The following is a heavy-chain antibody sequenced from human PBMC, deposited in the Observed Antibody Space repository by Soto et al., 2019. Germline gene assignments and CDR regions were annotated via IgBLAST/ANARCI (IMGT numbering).Heavy chain of an antibody. D-gene: IGHD4-4*01. V-gene: IGHV3-30-3*01. Sequence: QVQLVESGGGVVQPGRSLRLSCAASGFTFSSYAMHWVRQAPGKGLAWVAVISSDGSNKYYADSVKGRFTISRDNSKNTLYLQMNSLRAEDTAVYYCARPLWRDDYNWGYFDLWGRGTLVTVSS. CDR3: ARPLWRDDYNWGYFDL. CDR2: ISSDGSNK. CDR1: GFTFSSYA. J-gene: IGHJ2*01.